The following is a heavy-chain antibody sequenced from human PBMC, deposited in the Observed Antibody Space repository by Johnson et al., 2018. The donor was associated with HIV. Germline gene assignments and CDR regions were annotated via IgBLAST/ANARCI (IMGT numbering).Heavy chain of an antibody. J-gene: IGHJ3*02. V-gene: IGHV3-66*01. Sequence: VQLLESGGGLVQPGGSLRLSCAASGFTVIINYMSWVRQAPGKGLEWVSVIYSGGSTYYADSVKGRFTISRDNSKNTLYLQMNSLRAEDPAVYYCARGTPGDYDSSGYYRGSEAFDIWGQGTMVTVSS. CDR1: GFTVIINY. D-gene: IGHD3-22*01. CDR2: IYSGGST. CDR3: ARGTPGDYDSSGYYRGSEAFDI.